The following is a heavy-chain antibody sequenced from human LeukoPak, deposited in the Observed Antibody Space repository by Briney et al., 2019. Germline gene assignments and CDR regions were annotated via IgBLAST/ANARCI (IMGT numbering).Heavy chain of an antibody. J-gene: IGHJ4*02. CDR3: AREQYFDWSESSDY. CDR2: IKQDGSEK. Sequence: ETLSLTCAVSGGSISSGGYSWSWVRQAPGKGLEWVANIKQDGSEKYYVDSVKGRFTISRDNAKNSLYLQMNSLRAEDTAVYYCAREQYFDWSESSDYWGQGTPVTVSS. V-gene: IGHV3-7*01. D-gene: IGHD3-9*01. CDR1: GGSISSGGYS.